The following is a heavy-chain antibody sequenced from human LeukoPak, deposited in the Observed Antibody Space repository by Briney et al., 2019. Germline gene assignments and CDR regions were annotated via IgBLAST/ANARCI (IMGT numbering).Heavy chain of an antibody. D-gene: IGHD3-10*01. Sequence: SETLSLTCTVPGGSISSYYWSWIRQPPGKGLEWIGYIYYSGSTNYNPSLKSRVTISVDTSKNQFSLKLSSVTAADTAVYYCARERSMVRGVSWFDPWGQGTLVSVSS. CDR1: GGSISSYY. J-gene: IGHJ5*02. V-gene: IGHV4-59*01. CDR2: IYYSGST. CDR3: ARERSMVRGVSWFDP.